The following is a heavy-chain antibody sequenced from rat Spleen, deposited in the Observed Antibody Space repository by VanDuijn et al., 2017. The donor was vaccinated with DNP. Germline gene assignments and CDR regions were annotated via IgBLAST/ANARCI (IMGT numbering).Heavy chain of an antibody. D-gene: IGHD1-7*01. CDR2: ISYDGSST. V-gene: IGHV5S10*01. Sequence: EVQLVESGGGLVQPGRSLKLSCAASGFTFSNYYMAWVRQAPKKGLEWVATISYDGSSTYYRDSVKGRFTISRDNAKRILFLEMDSLRSEDTATYYCATGWVFDYWGQGVMVTVSS. J-gene: IGHJ2*01. CDR1: GFTFSNYY. CDR3: ATGWVFDY.